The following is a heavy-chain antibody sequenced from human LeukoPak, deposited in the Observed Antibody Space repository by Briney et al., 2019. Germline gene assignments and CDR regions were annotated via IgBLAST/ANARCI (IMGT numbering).Heavy chain of an antibody. Sequence: GGSLRLSCAASGFTVSSNYMSWVRQAPGQGLEWVSSITSSNYIYYAGSVEGRFTISKDNAKKSLYLQMNSLRAEDTAVYYCARGVGFKGYFDYWGQGTLVTVSS. V-gene: IGHV3-69-1*01. CDR2: ITSSNYI. CDR1: GFTVSSNY. J-gene: IGHJ4*02. D-gene: IGHD1-26*01. CDR3: ARGVGFKGYFDY.